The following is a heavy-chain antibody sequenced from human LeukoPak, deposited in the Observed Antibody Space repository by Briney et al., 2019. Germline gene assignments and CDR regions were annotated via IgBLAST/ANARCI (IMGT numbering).Heavy chain of an antibody. J-gene: IGHJ4*02. V-gene: IGHV3-30*03. CDR3: SVNMGSGYRFDY. CDR2: ISYDGSNT. CDR1: GFTFSSYG. Sequence: PGGSLRLSCAASGFTFSSYGMYWARQAPGKGLEWVATISYDGSNTYYADSLKGRFTISRDISKNTLYLQMNSLRAEDTAVYYCSVNMGSGYRFDYWGQGTLVTVSS. D-gene: IGHD3-22*01.